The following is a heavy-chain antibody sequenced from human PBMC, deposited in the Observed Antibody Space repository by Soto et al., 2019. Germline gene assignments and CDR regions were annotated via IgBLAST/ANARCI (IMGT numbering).Heavy chain of an antibody. V-gene: IGHV4-39*01. CDR1: GDSMSSSDYY. D-gene: IGHD6-19*01. J-gene: IGHJ4*02. CDR2: IYYSGST. CDR3: ARRTVNIRTFYSGLKTHCFDY. Sequence: SETLSLTCAVSGDSMSSSDYYWGWIRQPPGKGLEWFGSIYYSGSTYYNPSLRSRVAISVDTSKNQFSLKLKSVTAADTAIYYCARRTVNIRTFYSGLKTHCFDYWGQGAPVTVSS.